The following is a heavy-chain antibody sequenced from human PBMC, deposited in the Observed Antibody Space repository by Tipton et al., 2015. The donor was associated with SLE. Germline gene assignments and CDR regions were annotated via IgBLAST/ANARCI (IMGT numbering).Heavy chain of an antibody. V-gene: IGHV4-31*03. Sequence: TLSLTCTVSGGSIRSGDYYWSWIRPHPGKGWEWIGYIHDSGATFYNPSLRSRSAISVDTSQNQFSLRLTSATAADTARYYCARHPGASFDFWGQGILVTVSS. CDR2: IHDSGAT. CDR1: GGSIRSGDYY. CDR3: ARHPGASFDF. J-gene: IGHJ4*02.